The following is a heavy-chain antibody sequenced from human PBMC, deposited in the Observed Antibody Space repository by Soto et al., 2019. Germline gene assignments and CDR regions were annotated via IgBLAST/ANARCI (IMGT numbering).Heavy chain of an antibody. V-gene: IGHV4-31*03. CDR3: ATLPAEPDMEQQLVQADYYYYGMDV. D-gene: IGHD6-13*01. CDR1: GGSISSGGYY. Sequence: ASETLSLTCTVSGGSISSGGYYWSWIRQHPGKGLEWIGYIYYSGSTYYNPSLKSRVTTSVDTSKNQFSLKLSSVTAADTAVYYCATLPAEPDMEQQLVQADYYYYGMDVWGQGTTVTVSS. J-gene: IGHJ6*02. CDR2: IYYSGST.